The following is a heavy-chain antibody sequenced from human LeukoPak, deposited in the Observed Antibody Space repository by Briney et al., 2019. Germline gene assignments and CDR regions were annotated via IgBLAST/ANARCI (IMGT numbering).Heavy chain of an antibody. J-gene: IGHJ4*02. CDR1: GGSISSYY. D-gene: IGHD3-10*01. CDR3: ARFDYYGSGSFDY. Sequence: SETLSLTCTVSGGSISSYYWSWIRQPPGKGLEWIGYIYHSGSTYYNPSLKSRVTISVDRSKNQFSLKLSSVTAADTAVYYCARFDYYGSGSFDYWGQGTLVTVSS. CDR2: IYHSGST. V-gene: IGHV4-59*12.